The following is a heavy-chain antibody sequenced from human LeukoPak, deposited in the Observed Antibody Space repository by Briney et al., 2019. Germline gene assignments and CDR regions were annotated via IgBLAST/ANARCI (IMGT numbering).Heavy chain of an antibody. CDR1: GFTFSNYA. CDR2: ISGGGDDT. J-gene: IGHJ4*02. Sequence: PGGSLRLSCAASGFTFSNYAVSWVRQAPGKGLEWVSGISGGGDDTYYADSVKGRFTISRDNSKNTLHLQMNSLRTEDTAVYYCAKDLAFSYYHILIGSSKPFDYWGQGTLVTVSS. V-gene: IGHV3-23*01. CDR3: AKDLAFSYYHILIGSSKPFDY. D-gene: IGHD3-9*01.